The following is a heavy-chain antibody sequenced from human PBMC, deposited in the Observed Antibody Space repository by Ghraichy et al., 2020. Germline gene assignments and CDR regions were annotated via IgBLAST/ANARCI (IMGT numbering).Heavy chain of an antibody. V-gene: IGHV4-39*07. CDR1: GDSISSCHFY. CDR3: ARERNCNPGWFDP. CDR2: IFYTGIT. D-gene: IGHD2/OR15-2a*01. Sequence: SETLSLTCTVSGDSISSCHFYWGWIRQSPGKGLEWIANIFYTGITYSNPSLKSRVTISVDTSNNQFSLRLRSVTAADTAMYYCARERNCNPGWFDPWGQGALVTGPS. J-gene: IGHJ5*02.